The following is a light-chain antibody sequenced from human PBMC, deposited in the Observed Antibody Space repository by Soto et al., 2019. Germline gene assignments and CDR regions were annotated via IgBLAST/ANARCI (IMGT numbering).Light chain of an antibody. Sequence: QSALTQPPSASGSPGQSVIISCTGTSSDVGGYNYVSWYQQYPDKVPKLMIYEVNKRPSGVPDRFSGSKSGNTASLTISGLQADDEADYYCTSYAGGNNVFGTGTKLTVL. V-gene: IGLV2-8*01. J-gene: IGLJ1*01. CDR1: SSDVGGYNY. CDR3: TSYAGGNNV. CDR2: EVN.